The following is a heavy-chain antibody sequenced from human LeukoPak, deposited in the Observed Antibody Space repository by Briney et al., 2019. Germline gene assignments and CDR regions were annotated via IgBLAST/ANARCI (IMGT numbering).Heavy chain of an antibody. CDR3: ARVDSSGYYYYMDV. CDR1: GGSFSGYY. Sequence: SETLSLTCAVYGGSFSGYYWSWIRQPPGKGLEWIGEINHSGSTNYNPSLKSRVTISVDTSKNQFSLKLSSVTAADTAVYYCARVDSSGYYYYMDVWGKGTTVTISS. D-gene: IGHD3-22*01. J-gene: IGHJ6*03. CDR2: INHSGST. V-gene: IGHV4-34*01.